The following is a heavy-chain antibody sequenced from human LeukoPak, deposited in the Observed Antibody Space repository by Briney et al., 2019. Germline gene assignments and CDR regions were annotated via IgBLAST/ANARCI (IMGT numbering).Heavy chain of an antibody. J-gene: IGHJ4*02. Sequence: PGGSLRLSCAASGFTFGSYSIIWVRQAPEEGLEWVLSMSRGSTYIYYADSVRGCFTISRDNVKNSLYLLMDRLRVDDTAVYYCARGRPTGASRVFVVQWGQGTLVTVSS. CDR2: MSRGSTYI. D-gene: IGHD6-6*01. CDR1: GFTFGSYS. V-gene: IGHV3-21*06. CDR3: ARGRPTGASRVFVVQ.